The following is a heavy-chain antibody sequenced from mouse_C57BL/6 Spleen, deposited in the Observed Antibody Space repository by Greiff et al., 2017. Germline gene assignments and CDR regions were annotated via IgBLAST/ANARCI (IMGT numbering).Heavy chain of an antibody. V-gene: IGHV5-9-1*02. D-gene: IGHD1-1*01. J-gene: IGHJ2*01. CDR1: GFTFSSYA. Sequence: EVQVVESGEGLVKPGGSLKLSCAASGFTFSSYAMSWVRQTPEKRLEWVAYISSGGDYIYYAVTVKGRFTISRDNARNTLYLQMSSLKSEDTAMYYCTRVPLRSYFDYWGQGTTLTVSS. CDR2: ISSGGDYI. CDR3: TRVPLRSYFDY.